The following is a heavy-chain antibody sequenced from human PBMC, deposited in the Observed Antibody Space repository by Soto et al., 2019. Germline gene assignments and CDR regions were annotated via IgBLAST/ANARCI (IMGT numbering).Heavy chain of an antibody. V-gene: IGHV4-30-4*01. J-gene: IGHJ6*02. D-gene: IGHD3-3*01. CDR3: ARGGALRFLPFYYYYGMDV. CDR2: IYYSGST. CDR1: GGSISSGDYY. Sequence: PSETLSLTCTVSGGSISSGDYYWSWIRQPPGKGLEWIGYIYYSGSTYYNPSLKSRVTISVDTSKNQFSLKLSSVTAADTAVYYCARGGALRFLPFYYYYGMDVWGQGTTVTVSS.